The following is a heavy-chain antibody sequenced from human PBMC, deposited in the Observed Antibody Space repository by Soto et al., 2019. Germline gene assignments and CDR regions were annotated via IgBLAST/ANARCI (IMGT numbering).Heavy chain of an antibody. CDR3: ARDGVGGTAFWGYLDY. Sequence: GGSLILSCAASGFTFSSYWMSWVRQAPGKGLEWVANIKEDGSEKFYVDSVKGRFTISRDNAKNSLYLQMDSLGAEDTAVYYCARDGVGGTAFWGYLDYWGQGALVTXSS. CDR1: GFTFSSYW. J-gene: IGHJ4*02. V-gene: IGHV3-7*01. D-gene: IGHD1-1*01. CDR2: IKEDGSEK.